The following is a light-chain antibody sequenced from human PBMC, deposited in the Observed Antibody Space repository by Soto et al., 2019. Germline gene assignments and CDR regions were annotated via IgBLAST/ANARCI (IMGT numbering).Light chain of an antibody. V-gene: IGKV2-30*01. CDR3: TQGTLWPPT. Sequence: VLTQSPLALAVTLGQPASISCRSSQSLEYSDGNSYLNWFQQRPGQSPRRLIYKVSNRDSGVPDRFSGSGSGTDFTLKISRVEAEDVAVYYCTQGTLWPPTFGGGTKVAIK. CDR1: QSLEYSDGNSY. CDR2: KVS. J-gene: IGKJ4*01.